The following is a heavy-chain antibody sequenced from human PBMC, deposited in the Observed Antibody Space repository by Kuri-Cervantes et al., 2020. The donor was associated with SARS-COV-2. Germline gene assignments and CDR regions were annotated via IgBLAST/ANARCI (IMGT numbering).Heavy chain of an antibody. CDR2: IYYSGST. CDR1: GGSISSYY. CDR3: ARDAESADDFWSGYKNWFDP. V-gene: IGHV4-59*01. Sequence: SETLSLTCTVSGGSISSYYWSWIRQPPGKGLEWIGYIYYSGSTNYNPSLKSRVTISVDTSKNQFSLKLSSVTAADTAVYYCARDAESADDFWSGYKNWFDPWGQGTLVTVSS. D-gene: IGHD3-3*01. J-gene: IGHJ5*02.